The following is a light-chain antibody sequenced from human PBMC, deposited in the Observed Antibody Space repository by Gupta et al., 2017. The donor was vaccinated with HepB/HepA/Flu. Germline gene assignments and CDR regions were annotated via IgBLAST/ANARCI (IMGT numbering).Light chain of an antibody. J-gene: IGKJ4*01. V-gene: IGKV4-1*01. CDR1: QSILVSSNNKNY. Sequence: DILMTQSPDSLAVSLGERATINCKSSQSILVSSNNKNYLAWYQQKPGQPPKLLFYWASTRESGVPDRFSGSGSGTDFTLTISSLQAEDVAVYYCLQDDNNPQITFGGRTMVEIK. CDR3: LQDDNNPQIT. CDR2: WAS.